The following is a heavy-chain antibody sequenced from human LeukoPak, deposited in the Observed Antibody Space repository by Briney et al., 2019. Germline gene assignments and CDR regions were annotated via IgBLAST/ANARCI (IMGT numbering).Heavy chain of an antibody. Sequence: GGSLRLSCAASGFTFSSNYMSWVRQASGKGLEWVAVIYSGGSTYYSDSVKGRCTISRQNSKNTLSLQMNSLRAEDTAVYYCARAVGIQYFDYSGQGTLVTVSS. CDR2: IYSGGST. D-gene: IGHD5-18*01. J-gene: IGHJ4*02. V-gene: IGHV3-53*04. CDR1: GFTFSSNY. CDR3: ARAVGIQYFDY.